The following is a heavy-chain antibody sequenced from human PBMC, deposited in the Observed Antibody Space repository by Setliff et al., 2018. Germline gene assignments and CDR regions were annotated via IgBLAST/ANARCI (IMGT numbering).Heavy chain of an antibody. J-gene: IGHJ2*01. D-gene: IGHD2-15*01. V-gene: IGHV3-30*04. CDR2: ISYDGSNK. CDR1: GFTFSSYA. Sequence: PGGSLRLSCAASGFTFSSYAMHWVRQAPGKGLEWVAVISYDGSNKYYADSVKGRFTISRDNSKNTLYLQMNSLRAEDTAVYYCARGYCSGGSCRLGSYWYFDLWGRGTLVTVSS. CDR3: ARGYCSGGSCRLGSYWYFDL.